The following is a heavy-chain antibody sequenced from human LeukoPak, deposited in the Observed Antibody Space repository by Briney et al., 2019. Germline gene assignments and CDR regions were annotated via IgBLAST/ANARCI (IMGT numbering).Heavy chain of an antibody. V-gene: IGHV4-39*07. CDR3: ARVPTVTFFDY. Sequence: PSETLSLTRTVSGVSISSSYSYWGWIRQPPGMGLEWIGSIYYTGSTYYNPSLKSRVTISVDTSKNQFSLKLSSVTAADTAVYYCARVPTVTFFDYWGQGTLVTVSS. J-gene: IGHJ4*02. CDR1: GVSISSSYSY. CDR2: IYYTGST. D-gene: IGHD4-17*01.